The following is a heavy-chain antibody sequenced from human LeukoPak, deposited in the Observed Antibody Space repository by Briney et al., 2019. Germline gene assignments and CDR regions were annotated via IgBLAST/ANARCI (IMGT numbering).Heavy chain of an antibody. CDR1: GYTFTSYY. Sequence: ASVKVSCKASGYTFTSYYMHWVRQAPGQGLEWMGIINPSGGSTSYAQKSQGRVTMTRDTSTSTVYMELSSLRSEDTAVYYCARVAYSSGWFAVYFDYWGQGTLVTVSS. V-gene: IGHV1-46*01. CDR2: INPSGGST. J-gene: IGHJ4*02. D-gene: IGHD6-19*01. CDR3: ARVAYSSGWFAVYFDY.